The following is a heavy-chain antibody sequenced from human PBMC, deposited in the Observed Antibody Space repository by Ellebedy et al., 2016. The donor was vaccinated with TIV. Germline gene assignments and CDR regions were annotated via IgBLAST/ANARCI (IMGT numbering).Heavy chain of an antibody. CDR1: RFTFSRDG. V-gene: IGHV3-33*08. J-gene: IGHJ5*02. Sequence: GESLKISCSASRFTFSRDGMHWVRQAPGKGLEWVAVIWHDGSKKYYADSVKGRFTISRDNSKNTLYLQMNSLRAEDTAVYYCARDWSGYFDPWGQGTLVTVSS. D-gene: IGHD3-3*01. CDR2: IWHDGSKK. CDR3: ARDWSGYFDP.